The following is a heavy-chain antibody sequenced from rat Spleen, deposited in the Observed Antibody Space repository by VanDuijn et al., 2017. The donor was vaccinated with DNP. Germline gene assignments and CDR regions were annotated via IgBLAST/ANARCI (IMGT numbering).Heavy chain of an antibody. V-gene: IGHV5-7*01. D-gene: IGHD1-12*02. CDR2: IIYDGSST. CDR3: ATHPLLHDGSYYYYWYFDF. J-gene: IGHJ1*01. CDR1: GFTFSDYN. Sequence: EVQLVESGGGLVQPGRSLKLSCAASGFTFSDYNMAWVRQAPKKGLEWVATIIYDGSSTYYGDSVKGRFTISRVNAKSTLYVQMDSLSSEETDTYYCATHPLLHDGSYYYYWYFDFWGPGTMVTVSS.